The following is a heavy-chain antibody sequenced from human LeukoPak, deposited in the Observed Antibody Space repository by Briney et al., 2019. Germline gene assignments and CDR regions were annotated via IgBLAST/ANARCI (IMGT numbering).Heavy chain of an antibody. Sequence: SETLSLTCTVSGGSISGSNSYWGWIRQPPGKGLDWLADIYYSGSTYYNPSLKSRVTISVDTSKNQFSLKLSSVTAADTAVYSCARGRYGDYERYFDYWGQGTLVTVSS. V-gene: IGHV4-39*01. CDR1: GGSISGSNSY. D-gene: IGHD4-17*01. CDR2: IYYSGST. CDR3: ARGRYGDYERYFDY. J-gene: IGHJ4*02.